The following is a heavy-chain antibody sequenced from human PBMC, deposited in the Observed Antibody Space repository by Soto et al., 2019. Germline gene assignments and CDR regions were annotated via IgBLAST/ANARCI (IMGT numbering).Heavy chain of an antibody. CDR2: IRSKANSYAT. J-gene: IGHJ3*02. D-gene: IGHD6-6*01. Sequence: GGSLRLSCAASGFTFSGSAMHWVRQASGKGLEWVGRIRSKANSYATAYAASVKGRFTISRDDSKNTAYLQMNSLKTEDTAVYYCTTPYSSSSGDAFDIWGQGIMVTVSS. V-gene: IGHV3-73*01. CDR3: TTPYSSSSGDAFDI. CDR1: GFTFSGSA.